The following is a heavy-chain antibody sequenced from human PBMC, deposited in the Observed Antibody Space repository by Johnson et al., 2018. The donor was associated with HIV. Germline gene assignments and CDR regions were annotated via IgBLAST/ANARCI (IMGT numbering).Heavy chain of an antibody. D-gene: IGHD6-13*01. V-gene: IGHV3-43D*03. J-gene: IGHJ3*02. Sequence: VQLVESGGGLVQPGGSLRLSCAASGFTVSSNYMSWVRQAPGKGLEWVSVIAWDGSSAYYADSVKGRFTIARDNSKNSLYLEMNSLRAEDTALYYCAKGYSSTWHDAFNIWGQGTMVTVSS. CDR2: IAWDGSSA. CDR3: AKGYSSTWHDAFNI. CDR1: GFTVSSNY.